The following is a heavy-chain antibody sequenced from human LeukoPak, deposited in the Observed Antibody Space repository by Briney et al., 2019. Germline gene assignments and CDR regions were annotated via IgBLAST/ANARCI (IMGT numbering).Heavy chain of an antibody. J-gene: IGHJ4*02. CDR1: GFTFSNYA. D-gene: IGHD3-22*01. CDR3: AKCNRYYYDSSGYSAADY. V-gene: IGHV3-23*01. CDR2: VSGSGGTT. Sequence: GGSLRLSCAASGFTFSNYAMSWVRQAPGKGLEWVSGVSGSGGTTYYPDSVKGRFTISRDNSKNTLSLQMNSLRAEDTAVYYCAKCNRYYYDSSGYSAADYWGQGTLVTVSS.